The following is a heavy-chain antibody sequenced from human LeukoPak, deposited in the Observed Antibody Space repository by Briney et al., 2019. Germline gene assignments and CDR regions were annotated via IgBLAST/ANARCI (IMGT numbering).Heavy chain of an antibody. Sequence: ASVKVSCKASGYTFTSYGICWVRQAPGQGLEWMGWISAYNGNTNYAQKLQGRVTMTTDTSTSTAYMELRSLRSDDTAVYYCARYRQTMITFRGVIVIHHYWAQGTLVTVSS. CDR1: GYTFTSYG. CDR2: ISAYNGNT. D-gene: IGHD3-16*02. V-gene: IGHV1-18*01. CDR3: ARYRQTMITFRGVIVIHHY. J-gene: IGHJ4*02.